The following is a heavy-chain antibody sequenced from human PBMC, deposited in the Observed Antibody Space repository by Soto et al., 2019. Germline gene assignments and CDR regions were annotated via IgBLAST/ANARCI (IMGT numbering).Heavy chain of an antibody. CDR2: ISGGGGAI. J-gene: IGHJ4*02. Sequence: VQLLESGGDLVQPGGSLTLSCAASGFAFNAYAMNWVRQAPGKGLAWVSAISGGGGAIYYADSVKGRFTISRDNSKNTLYLHMSSLGAEDTANYYCARSVSSIEPADYWGQGTLVTVSS. V-gene: IGHV3-23*01. D-gene: IGHD3-3*01. CDR3: ARSVSSIEPADY. CDR1: GFAFNAYA.